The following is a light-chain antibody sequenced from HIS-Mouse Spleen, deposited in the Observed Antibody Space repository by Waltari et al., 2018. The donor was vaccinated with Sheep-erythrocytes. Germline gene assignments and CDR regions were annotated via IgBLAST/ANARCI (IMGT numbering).Light chain of an antibody. J-gene: IGLJ3*02. V-gene: IGLV2-23*01. CDR1: SSDVGRHNL. Sequence: QSALTQPASVSGSPGQSLTISCTGTSSDVGRHNLLSWYQQHPGKAPKLMMYEGSKRPSGVSNRFSGSKSGNTASLTISGLQAEDEADYYCCSYAGSSTPWVFGGGTQLTVL. CDR3: CSYAGSSTPWV. CDR2: EGS.